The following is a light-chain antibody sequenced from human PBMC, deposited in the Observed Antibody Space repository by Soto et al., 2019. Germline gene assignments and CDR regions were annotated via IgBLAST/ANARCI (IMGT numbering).Light chain of an antibody. V-gene: IGKV3-20*01. CDR3: QQYGSSRIT. CDR2: SAS. CDR1: QSVGSY. J-gene: IGKJ5*01. Sequence: EIVLTQSPGTLSLSPGERATLYCRASQSVGSYLAWYQQKPGQAPGLHIYSASGRATGIPDRFSGSGSGTDFTLTISRLEPEDFAVYYCQQYGSSRITFGQGTRWRL.